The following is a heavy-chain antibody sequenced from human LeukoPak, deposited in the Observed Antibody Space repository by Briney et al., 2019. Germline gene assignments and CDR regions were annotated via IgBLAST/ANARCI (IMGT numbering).Heavy chain of an antibody. CDR3: ARGLGVPTEYYYYYGMDV. D-gene: IGHD3-16*01. V-gene: IGHV4-30-4*01. CDR1: GGSISSGDYY. CDR2: IYYSGST. J-gene: IGHJ6*02. Sequence: PSETLSLTCTVSGGSISSGDYYWSWVRQPPGKGLEWIGYIYYSGSTYYNPSLKSRVTISVDTSKNQFSLKPSSVTAADTAVYYCARGLGVPTEYYYYYGMDVWGQGTTVTVSS.